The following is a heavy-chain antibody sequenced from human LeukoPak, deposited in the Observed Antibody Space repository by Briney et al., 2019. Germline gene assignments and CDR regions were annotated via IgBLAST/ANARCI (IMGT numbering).Heavy chain of an antibody. V-gene: IGHV3-7*01. D-gene: IGHD4-17*01. Sequence: RGALRLSSADPRFTSSSHRISWVREAPGERLGWVSNTKEDGSEKYYVDSVKGRFTISRDNSKSTLYLQMSSLRAEDTAMYYCARDRLTTVTTFYFDYWGQGTLVTVSS. CDR1: RFTSSSHR. CDR2: TKEDGSEK. CDR3: ARDRLTTVTTFYFDY. J-gene: IGHJ4*02.